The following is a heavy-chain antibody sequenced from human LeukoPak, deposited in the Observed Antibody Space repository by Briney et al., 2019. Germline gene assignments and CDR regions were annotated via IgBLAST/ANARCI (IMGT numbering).Heavy chain of an antibody. CDR2: IIRDGSHT. V-gene: IGHV3-74*01. CDR1: GFTFTTYW. J-gene: IGHJ4*02. D-gene: IGHD5-24*01. Sequence: PGGSLRLSCAASGFTFTTYWMHWVRQAPGKGLVRVSRIIRDGSHTDYAGSVEGRFTISRYNARNTLYLQMNSLRAEDTAIYYCVRDGDAYNFDYWGQGTLVTVSS. CDR3: VRDGDAYNFDY.